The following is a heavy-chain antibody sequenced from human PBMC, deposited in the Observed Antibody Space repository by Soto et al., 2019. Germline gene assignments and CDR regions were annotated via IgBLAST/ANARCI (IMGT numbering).Heavy chain of an antibody. J-gene: IGHJ3*02. CDR1: GGSISSYY. D-gene: IGHD6-6*01. V-gene: IGHV4-59*01. CDR3: ARDRSYSTSRYDAFDI. CDR2: IFYSGNT. Sequence: QVQLQESGPGLVKPSETLSLTCTVSGGSISSYYWSWIRQPPGRGLEWFGYIFYSGNTDYNPSLKSRVTISLDTSKNQFSLRLSSVTAADTAVYYCARDRSYSTSRYDAFDIWGQGTMVTVSS.